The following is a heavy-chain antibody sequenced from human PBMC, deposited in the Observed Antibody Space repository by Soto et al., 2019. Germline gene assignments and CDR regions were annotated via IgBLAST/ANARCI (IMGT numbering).Heavy chain of an antibody. CDR1: GFTFSSYA. CDR2: ISGSGGST. V-gene: IGHV3-23*01. CDR3: AKGGYSYAKTPYYFDY. D-gene: IGHD5-18*01. Sequence: GRSLRLSCAASGFTFSSYAMSWVRQAPGKGLEWVSAISGSGGSTYYADSVKGRFTISRDNSKNTLYLQMNSLRAEDTAVYYCAKGGYSYAKTPYYFDYWGQGTLVTVSS. J-gene: IGHJ4*02.